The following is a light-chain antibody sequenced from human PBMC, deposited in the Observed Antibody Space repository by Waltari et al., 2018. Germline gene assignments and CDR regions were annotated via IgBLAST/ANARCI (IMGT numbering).Light chain of an antibody. CDR1: HDISNF. Sequence: DIQMTQSPSSLSASVGDRVTITCQASHDISNFLNWYQQKPGKAPKILIYDASILQTGVPSRFRGRGSGSDFTLTISSLEPEDFATYYCQQHDRPPLTFGGGTRVEIK. CDR3: QQHDRPPLT. CDR2: DAS. J-gene: IGKJ4*01. V-gene: IGKV1-33*01.